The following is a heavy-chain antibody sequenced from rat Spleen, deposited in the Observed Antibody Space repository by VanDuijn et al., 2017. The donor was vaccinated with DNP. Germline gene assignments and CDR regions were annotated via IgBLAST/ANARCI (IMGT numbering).Heavy chain of an antibody. J-gene: IGHJ2*01. CDR1: GFTFSNYG. D-gene: IGHD1-4*01. CDR3: ATDFDTRVFDY. V-gene: IGHV5-19*01. CDR2: ISTSGEST. Sequence: EVQLVDSGGGLVQPGRSLRLSCAASGFTFSNYGMAWVRQAPKKGLEWVATISTSGESTYYRDSVKGRFTISRDNAKTTLYLQMDSLRSEDTATYYCATDFDTRVFDYWGQGVMVTVSS.